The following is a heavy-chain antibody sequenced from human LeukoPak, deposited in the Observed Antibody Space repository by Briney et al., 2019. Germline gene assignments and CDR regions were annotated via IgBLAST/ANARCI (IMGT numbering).Heavy chain of an antibody. CDR1: GGSISSSTYY. Sequence: SETLSLTCTVSGGSISSSTYYWGWIRQPPGKGLEWIGSIYHSGSTYYNPSLKRRVTISVDTSKNQFSLKLSSVTAADTAVYYCARPAFGGVIFFFDYWGQGTLVTVSS. D-gene: IGHD3-16*01. CDR2: IYHSGST. CDR3: ARPAFGGVIFFFDY. V-gene: IGHV4-39*01. J-gene: IGHJ4*02.